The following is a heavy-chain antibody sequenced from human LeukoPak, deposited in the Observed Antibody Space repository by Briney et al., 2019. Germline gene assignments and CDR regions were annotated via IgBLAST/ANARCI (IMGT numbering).Heavy chain of an antibody. D-gene: IGHD2-21*01. CDR2: IYYSGST. J-gene: IGHJ4*02. Sequence: SETLSLTCTVSGGSISSYYWSWIRQPPREGVEWVGYIYYSGSTNYNPSLTSRVTISVDTSTNQFSLKLSSVTAADTPVYYCARILAYCGGDCSFFDFWGQGTLVTVSS. CDR3: ARILAYCGGDCSFFDF. CDR1: GGSISSYY. V-gene: IGHV4-59*01.